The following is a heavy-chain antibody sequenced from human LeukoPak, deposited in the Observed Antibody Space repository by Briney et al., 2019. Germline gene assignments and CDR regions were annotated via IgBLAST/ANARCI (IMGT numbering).Heavy chain of an antibody. Sequence: GRSLRLSCGASGFTFSSYGMHWVRQAPGKGLEWVAVIWYDGSNKYYADSVKGRFTISRDNSKNTLYLQMNSLRAEDTAVYYCAKEGYSGSYFDYWGQGTLVTVSS. J-gene: IGHJ4*02. D-gene: IGHD1-26*01. CDR3: AKEGYSGSYFDY. CDR2: IWYDGSNK. CDR1: GFTFSSYG. V-gene: IGHV3-33*06.